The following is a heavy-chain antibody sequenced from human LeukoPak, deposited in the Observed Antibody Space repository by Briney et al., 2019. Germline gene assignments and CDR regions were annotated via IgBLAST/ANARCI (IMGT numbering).Heavy chain of an antibody. V-gene: IGHV3-15*01. CDR3: ARGLCTSTGCYQGPFDF. D-gene: IGHD2-2*01. CDR2: IKNKTNGGTT. J-gene: IGHJ4*02. CDR1: GFIFSSAW. Sequence: TGGSLRLSCEASGFIFSSAWMTWVRQAPGKGLEWVGHIKNKTNGGTTDYAAPVKGRFSISRDDSKKTLYLQMNRLRTEDTAVYYCARGLCTSTGCYQGPFDFWGQGMLVTVSS.